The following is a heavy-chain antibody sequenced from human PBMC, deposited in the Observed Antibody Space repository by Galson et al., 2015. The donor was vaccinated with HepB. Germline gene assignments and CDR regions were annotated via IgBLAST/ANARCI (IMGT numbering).Heavy chain of an antibody. CDR2: INAGNGNT. CDR1: GYTFTSCA. D-gene: IGHD3-3*01. Sequence: SVKVSCKASGYTFTSCAMHWVRQAPGQRLEWMGWINAGNGNTKYSQKFQGRVTITRDTSASTAYMELSSLRSEDTAVYYCARDDGIFGACNYWGQGTLVTVSS. CDR3: ARDDGIFGACNY. V-gene: IGHV1-3*01. J-gene: IGHJ4*02.